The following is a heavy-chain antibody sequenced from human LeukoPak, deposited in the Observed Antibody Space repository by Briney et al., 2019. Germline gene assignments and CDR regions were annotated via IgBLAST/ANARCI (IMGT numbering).Heavy chain of an antibody. CDR1: GYTFTSYG. J-gene: IGHJ5*02. Sequence: ASVKVSCKASGYTFTSYGISWVRQAPGQGLEWMGWISAYNGNTNYAQKLQGRVTMTTDTSTSTAYMELRSLRSDDTAVYYCARDGSLYYYDSSATLNWFDPWGQGTLVTVSS. V-gene: IGHV1-18*01. CDR2: ISAYNGNT. D-gene: IGHD3-22*01. CDR3: ARDGSLYYYDSSATLNWFDP.